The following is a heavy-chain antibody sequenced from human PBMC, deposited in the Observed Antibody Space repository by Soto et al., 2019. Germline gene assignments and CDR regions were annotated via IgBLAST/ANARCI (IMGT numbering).Heavy chain of an antibody. CDR3: GRGYSSGPDY. D-gene: IGHD6-19*01. V-gene: IGHV3-74*01. J-gene: IGHJ4*02. Sequence: GGSLRLSCAASGFTFRDHWMHWVRQAPGKGLVWVSRINSDGSTTTYADSVKGRFTISRDNAKSTLYLQLNSLRAEDTALYYCGRGYSSGPDYWGQGTLVTVSS. CDR1: GFTFRDHW. CDR2: INSDGSTT.